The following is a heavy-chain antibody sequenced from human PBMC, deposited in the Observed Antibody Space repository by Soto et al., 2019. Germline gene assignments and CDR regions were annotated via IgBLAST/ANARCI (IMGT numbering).Heavy chain of an antibody. CDR1: GYTFTSYD. D-gene: IGHD1-1*01. Sequence: GASVKVSCKASGYTFTSYDINWVRQATGQGLEWMGWMNPNSGNTGYAQKFQGRVTMTRDTSISTAYMELRSLRSDDTAVYYCARVINEGTSDWFDPWGQGTLVTVSS. V-gene: IGHV1-8*01. J-gene: IGHJ5*02. CDR2: MNPNSGNT. CDR3: ARVINEGTSDWFDP.